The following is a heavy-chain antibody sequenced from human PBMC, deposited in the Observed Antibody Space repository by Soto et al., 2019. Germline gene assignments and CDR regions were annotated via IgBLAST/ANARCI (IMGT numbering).Heavy chain of an antibody. J-gene: IGHJ4*02. CDR2: VNSDESTT. CDR3: VCFECGRTAVVTAMEANGY. Sequence: GGSLRLSCAASGFTFSSYWMHWVRQGPGKGLVWVSRVNSDESTTSYADPVKGRFTISRDNAKNTLYLQMSSLRVEDTALYYCVCFECGRTAVVTAMEANGYWGQGTLVTVSS. D-gene: IGHD2-21*02. V-gene: IGHV3-74*01. CDR1: GFTFSSYW.